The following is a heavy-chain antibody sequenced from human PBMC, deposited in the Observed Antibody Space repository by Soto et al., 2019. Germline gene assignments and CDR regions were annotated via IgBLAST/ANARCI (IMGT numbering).Heavy chain of an antibody. CDR2: IRTSNANT. Sequence: ASVKVSCKASGYTFTSYGISWVRQAPGQGLEWMGWIRTSNANTNYAENLQGRVTMTTDTSTSTAYMDLRSLRPDDTAVYYCARGAFGEVSFDYSSQGTQVTVSS. CDR1: GYTFTSYG. V-gene: IGHV1-18*01. D-gene: IGHD3-10*01. CDR3: ARGAFGEVSFDY. J-gene: IGHJ4*02.